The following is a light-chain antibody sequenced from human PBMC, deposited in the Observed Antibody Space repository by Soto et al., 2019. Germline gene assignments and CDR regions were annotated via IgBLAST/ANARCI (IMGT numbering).Light chain of an antibody. V-gene: IGLV2-23*01. CDR2: EGN. CDR3: CSYAGSPSV. J-gene: IGLJ1*01. CDR1: SSDVGSYNL. Sequence: QSALTQPASVSGSPGQSITISCTGTSSDVGSYNLVSWYQQHPGKAPKLMIYEGNQRPSGISNRFSGSKSGNTASLTISGLQAEDEADYYCCSYAGSPSVFGTGTKGTVL.